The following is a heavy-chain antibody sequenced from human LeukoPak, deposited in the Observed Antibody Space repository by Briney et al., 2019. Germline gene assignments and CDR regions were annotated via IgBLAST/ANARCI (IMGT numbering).Heavy chain of an antibody. CDR1: GGSISSYY. CDR2: IYYSGST. D-gene: IGHD5-24*01. V-gene: IGHV4-59*01. CDR3: AREGRDGYNLDY. Sequence: SETLSLTCTVSGGSISSYYWSWIRQPPGKGLEWIGYIYYSGSTNYNPSLKSRVNISVDTSKNQFSLKLSSVTAADTAVYYCAREGRDGYNLDYWGQGTLVTVSS. J-gene: IGHJ4*02.